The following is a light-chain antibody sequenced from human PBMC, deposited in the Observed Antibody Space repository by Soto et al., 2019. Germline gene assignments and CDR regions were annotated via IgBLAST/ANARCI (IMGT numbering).Light chain of an antibody. CDR3: QQGYTNHRT. V-gene: IGKV1-39*01. CDR2: AVS. J-gene: IGKJ1*01. Sequence: DLQMTQSPSSLSAAVGDRVTITCRASTSISTFLNWYHQQPGKAPKLLMYAVSSLQSGVPSRFSGSVSGTEFTLTIRSLQPEDFASSDCQQGYTNHRTFGQGTKVEI. CDR1: TSISTF.